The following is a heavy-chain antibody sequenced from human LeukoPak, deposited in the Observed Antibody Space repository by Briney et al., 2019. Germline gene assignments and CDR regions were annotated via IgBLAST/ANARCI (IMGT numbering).Heavy chain of an antibody. CDR3: AREPTYYYDSSGTVGYGMDV. CDR2: INSDGSST. D-gene: IGHD3-22*01. J-gene: IGHJ6*02. V-gene: IGHV3-74*01. CDR1: GFTFSSYW. Sequence: PGGSLRLSCAASGFTFSSYWMHWVRQAPGKGLVWVSRINSDGSSTSYADSVKGRFTISRDNAKNTLYLQMNSLRAEDTAVYYCAREPTYYYDSSGTVGYGMDVWGQGTTVTVSS.